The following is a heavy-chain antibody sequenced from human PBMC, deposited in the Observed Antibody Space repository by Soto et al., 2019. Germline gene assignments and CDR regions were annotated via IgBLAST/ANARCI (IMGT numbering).Heavy chain of an antibody. CDR1: GFTLSNYG. CDR3: ARNVGSSGSSRRFDT. Sequence: QVQLVESGGGVVQPGRSLTLSCVASGFTLSNYGMHWVRQAPGKGLEWVAVICYDGTATYSVDSVKGRFSISRENAKNELFLQLSSLRAEDTAVYYCARNVGSSGSSRRFDTWGQGTLVTVSS. D-gene: IGHD3-10*01. J-gene: IGHJ5*02. CDR2: ICYDGTAT. V-gene: IGHV3-33*01.